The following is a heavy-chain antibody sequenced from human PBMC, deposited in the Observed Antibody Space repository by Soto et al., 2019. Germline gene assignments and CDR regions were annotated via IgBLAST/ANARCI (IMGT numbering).Heavy chain of an antibody. D-gene: IGHD2-15*01. CDR1: GGAFSDYA. CDR2: IMPIFRAP. J-gene: IGHJ6*01. CDR3: ASWLKGPDIGNYYYGMDV. V-gene: IGHV1-69*12. Sequence: QVQLVQSGAEMKKPGSSVKVSCKASGGAFSDYAFSWVRQAPGQGLEWLGGIMPIFRAPDYAQKFQGRVTITADEFTRTAYMEMNSLRSEDTAVYYCASWLKGPDIGNYYYGMDVW.